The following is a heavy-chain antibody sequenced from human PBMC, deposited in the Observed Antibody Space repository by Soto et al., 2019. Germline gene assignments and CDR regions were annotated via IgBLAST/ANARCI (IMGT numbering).Heavy chain of an antibody. V-gene: IGHV1-8*01. CDR2: MNPNSGNT. D-gene: IGHD3-3*01. CDR1: GYTFTSYD. J-gene: IGHJ6*03. CDR3: ARVPIPYDFWSGYYLYYMDV. Sequence: GPSVKVSCKASGYTFTSYDINWVRQATGQGLEWMGWMNPNSGNTGYAQKFQGRVTMTRNTSISTAYMELSSLRSEDTAVYYCARVPIPYDFWSGYYLYYMDVWGKGTTVTVSS.